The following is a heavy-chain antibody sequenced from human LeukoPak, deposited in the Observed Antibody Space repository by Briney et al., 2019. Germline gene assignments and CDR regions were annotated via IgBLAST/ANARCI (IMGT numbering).Heavy chain of an antibody. CDR1: GGSISSGGYY. J-gene: IGHJ4*02. D-gene: IGHD6-19*01. V-gene: IGHV4-31*03. CDR3: AREGRPVAGTPFDY. Sequence: SQTLSLTCTVSGGSISSGGYYWSWIRQHPGTGLEWIGYIYYSGSTSYNPSLKSRVNISVDTSKNQFSLKLSSVTAADTAVYYCAREGRPVAGTPFDYWGQGTLATVSS. CDR2: IYYSGST.